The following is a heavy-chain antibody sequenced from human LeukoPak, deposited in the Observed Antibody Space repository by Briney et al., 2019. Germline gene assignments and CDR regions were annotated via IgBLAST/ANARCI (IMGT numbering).Heavy chain of an antibody. CDR1: GFTFSSYG. CDR3: ARDLTSPHNYGSFNYYGMDV. Sequence: GGSLRLSCAASGFTFSSYGMHWVRQAPGKGLEWVAVISYDGSNKYYADSVKGRFTISRDPSANTLYLQMNSLRAEDSGVYFCARDLTSPHNYGSFNYYGMDVWGQGTTVTVSS. V-gene: IGHV3-30*03. D-gene: IGHD3-16*01. CDR2: ISYDGSNK. J-gene: IGHJ6*02.